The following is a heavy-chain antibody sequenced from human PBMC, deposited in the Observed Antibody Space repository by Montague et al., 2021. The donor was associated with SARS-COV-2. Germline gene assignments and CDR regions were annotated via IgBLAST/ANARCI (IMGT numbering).Heavy chain of an antibody. V-gene: IGHV3-30-3*01. CDR1: GFTFSSYA. Sequence: SLRLSCAASGFTFSSYAMHWVRQAPGKGLEWVAVISYDGSNKYYADSVKGRFTISRDNSKNTLYLQMNSQRAEDTAVYYCARAAQKQYVLLWFGELLHDAFDIWGQGTMVTVSS. CDR2: ISYDGSNK. J-gene: IGHJ3*02. D-gene: IGHD3-10*01. CDR3: ARAAQKQYVLLWFGELLHDAFDI.